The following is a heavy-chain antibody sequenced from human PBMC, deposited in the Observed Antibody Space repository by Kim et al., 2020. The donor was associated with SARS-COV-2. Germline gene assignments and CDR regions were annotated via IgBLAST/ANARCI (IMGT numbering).Heavy chain of an antibody. V-gene: IGHV3-53*04. Sequence: GGSLRLSCAASGFTVSSNYMSWVRQAPGKGLEWVSVIYSGGSTYYADSVKGRFTISRHNSKNTLYLQMNSLRAEDTAMYYCAREKIRSYFDYWGQGTLVTVSS. J-gene: IGHJ4*02. CDR2: IYSGGST. CDR1: GFTVSSNY. CDR3: AREKIRSYFDY.